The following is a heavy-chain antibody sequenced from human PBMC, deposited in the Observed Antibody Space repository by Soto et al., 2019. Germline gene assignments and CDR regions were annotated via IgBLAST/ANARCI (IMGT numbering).Heavy chain of an antibody. CDR3: AKDKDSSGWYPLTD. Sequence: GSLRLSCAASGFTFDDYTMHWVRQAPGKGLEWVSLISWDGGSTYYADSVKGRFTISRDNSKNSLYLQMNSLRTEDTALYYCAKDKDSSGWYPLTDWGQGTLVTVSS. V-gene: IGHV3-43*01. CDR2: ISWDGGST. CDR1: GFTFDDYT. J-gene: IGHJ4*02. D-gene: IGHD6-19*01.